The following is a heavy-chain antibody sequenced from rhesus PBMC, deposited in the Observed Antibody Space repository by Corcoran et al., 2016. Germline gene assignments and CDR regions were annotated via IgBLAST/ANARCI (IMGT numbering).Heavy chain of an antibody. CDR1: GFTFSSYW. J-gene: IGHJ4*01. D-gene: IGHD6-13*01. Sequence: EVQLVESGGGLAQPGGSLRLSCAASGFTFSSYWMNWVRPTPGKGLEWISAINSGGGRTYYADSVKGRFTISRDNSKNTSSLQMKSLRAEDTAVYYCAKDRGIAAGRFDDWGQGVLVTVSS. CDR2: INSGGGRT. V-gene: IGHV3S42*01. CDR3: AKDRGIAAGRFDD.